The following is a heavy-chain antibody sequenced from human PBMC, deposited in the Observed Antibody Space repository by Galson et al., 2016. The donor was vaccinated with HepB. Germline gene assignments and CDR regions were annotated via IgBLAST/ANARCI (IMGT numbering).Heavy chain of an antibody. CDR3: AKGAYFDWFDY. V-gene: IGHV3-23*01. CDR2: LSNSGGST. J-gene: IGHJ4*02. D-gene: IGHD3-9*01. Sequence: SLRLSCAASGFTFTTYAMSWVRQAPGKGLEWVPSLSNSGGSTYYADSVKGRFTISRDNSKNTLYLQMNSLRAEDTAVYYCAKGAYFDWFDYWGQGTLATVSA. CDR1: GFTFTTYA.